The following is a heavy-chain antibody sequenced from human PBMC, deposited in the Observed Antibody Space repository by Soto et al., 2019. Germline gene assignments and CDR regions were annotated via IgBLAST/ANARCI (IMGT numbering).Heavy chain of an antibody. CDR1: GGSISSGGYY. CDR3: ARFSGSYYYAMDV. D-gene: IGHD6-19*01. CDR2: IYYSGST. Sequence: SETLSLTCTVSGGSISSGGYYWSWIRQHPGKGLEWIGYIYYSGSTNYNPSLKSRVTISVDTSKNQFSLQLKSVTAADTALYYCARFSGSYYYAMDVWGQGSTVTVSS. J-gene: IGHJ6*02. V-gene: IGHV4-61*08.